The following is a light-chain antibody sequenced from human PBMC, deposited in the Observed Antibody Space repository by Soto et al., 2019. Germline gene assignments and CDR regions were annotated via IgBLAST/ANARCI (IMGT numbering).Light chain of an antibody. Sequence: DIQMTQSPSSLSASVGDRVTITCRAGQSISKSLNWYQQKPGRAPTLLISVASTLHSGVPSRFSGSGSGTDFTLTISSLQREDFATYYCQQSYSTPPMYTFGQGTKLEIK. J-gene: IGKJ2*01. CDR2: VAS. CDR1: QSISKS. V-gene: IGKV1-39*01. CDR3: QQSYSTPPMYT.